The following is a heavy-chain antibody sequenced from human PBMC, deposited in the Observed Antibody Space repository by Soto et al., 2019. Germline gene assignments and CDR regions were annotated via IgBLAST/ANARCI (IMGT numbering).Heavy chain of an antibody. V-gene: IGHV4-30-4*01. CDR3: ARDIGKGVLEDKDTYYYYGMDV. CDR1: GGSISSGDYY. D-gene: IGHD2-15*01. Sequence: QVQLQESGPGLVKPSQTLSLTCTVSGGSISSGDYYWSWIRQPPGKGLEWIGYIYYSGSTYYNPSLKRRVTISVDTSKTQFSLKLSSVTAADTAVYYCARDIGKGVLEDKDTYYYYGMDVWGQGTTVTVSS. J-gene: IGHJ6*02. CDR2: IYYSGST.